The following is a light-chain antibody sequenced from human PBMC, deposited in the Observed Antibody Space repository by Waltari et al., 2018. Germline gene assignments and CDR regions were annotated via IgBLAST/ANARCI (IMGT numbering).Light chain of an antibody. J-gene: IGKJ1*01. CDR1: QTISRY. Sequence: DIQMTQSPSSLSASVGDRVTITCRASQTISRYLNWYQQKPGKAPNLLIYAASSLQSGVPSRFSGSGSGRDFSLIITSLQPEDFATYYCQQSYSFTRTFGEGTKVEIK. CDR2: AAS. V-gene: IGKV1-39*01. CDR3: QQSYSFTRT.